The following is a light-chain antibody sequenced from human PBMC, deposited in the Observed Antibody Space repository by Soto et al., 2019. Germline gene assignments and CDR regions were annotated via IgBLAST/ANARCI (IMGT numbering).Light chain of an antibody. V-gene: IGLV1-44*01. CDR1: SSNIGSNA. CDR3: AAWDDSLNGVV. J-gene: IGLJ2*01. CDR2: GNN. Sequence: QSVLAQPPSASGTPGQRVTISCSGSSSNIGSNAVNWYQQLPGTAPKLLIYGNNQRPSGVPDRFSVSKSGTSASLAISGLQSDDEADYYCAAWDDSLNGVVFGGGTKVTVL.